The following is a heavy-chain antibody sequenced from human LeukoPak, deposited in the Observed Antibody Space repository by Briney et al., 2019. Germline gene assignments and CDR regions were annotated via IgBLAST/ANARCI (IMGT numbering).Heavy chain of an antibody. Sequence: SETLSLTCAVYGGSFSGYYWSWIRQPPGKGLEWIGEINHSGSTNYNPSLKSRGTISVDTSKNQFSLKLSSVTAADTAVYYCARQGYYGSGSYYNVYYYYYMDVWGKGTTVTISS. J-gene: IGHJ6*03. CDR1: GGSFSGYY. CDR2: INHSGST. CDR3: ARQGYYGSGSYYNVYYYYYMDV. V-gene: IGHV4-34*01. D-gene: IGHD3-10*01.